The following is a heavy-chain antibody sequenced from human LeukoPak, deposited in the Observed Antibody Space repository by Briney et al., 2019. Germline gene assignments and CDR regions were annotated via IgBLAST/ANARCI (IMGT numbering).Heavy chain of an antibody. J-gene: IGHJ4*02. CDR1: GFTFGDYY. CDR2: ISSSGSTI. CDR3: ARVDTPFQNHYYGSGSYDDY. V-gene: IGHV3-11*01. D-gene: IGHD3-10*01. Sequence: GGSLRLSCAASGFTFGDYYMSWIRQAPGKGLEWVSYISSSGSTIYYADSVKGRFTISRDNAKNSLYLQMNSLRAEDTAVYYCARVDTPFQNHYYGSGSYDDYWGQGTLVTVSS.